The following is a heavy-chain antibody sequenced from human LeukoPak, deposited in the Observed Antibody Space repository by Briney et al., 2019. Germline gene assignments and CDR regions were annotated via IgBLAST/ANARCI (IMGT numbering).Heavy chain of an antibody. CDR3: AKAGVRYFDSSGLYAFDF. CDR1: GGSISSTSYY. J-gene: IGHJ3*01. CDR2: IYYSGST. D-gene: IGHD3-22*01. V-gene: IGHV4-39*01. Sequence: SETLSLTCAVSGGSISSTSYYWAWIRQPPGKGLEWIGTIYYSGSTYHNPSLRSRVTMSVDTSRNQFSLKLSSVDAADTAVYYCAKAGVRYFDSSGLYAFDFWGQGTTVTVSS.